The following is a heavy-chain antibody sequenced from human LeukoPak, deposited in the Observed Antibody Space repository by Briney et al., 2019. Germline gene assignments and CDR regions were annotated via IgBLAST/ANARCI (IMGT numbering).Heavy chain of an antibody. CDR3: ARVESMAALPDP. CDR1: GFTFDDDG. J-gene: IGHJ5*02. D-gene: IGHD2-2*01. V-gene: IGHV3-20*04. Sequence: GGSLRLSCAASGFTFDDDGMSWFRRAPGKGLEWRCGTIWNGDNTNYAGSVKGRFTISRDNAKTSLYLQMNSLRVEDTALYYCARVESMAALPDPCGQGALVTVSS. CDR2: TIWNGDNT.